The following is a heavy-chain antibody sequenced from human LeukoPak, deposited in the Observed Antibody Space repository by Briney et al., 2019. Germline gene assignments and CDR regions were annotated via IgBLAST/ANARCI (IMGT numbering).Heavy chain of an antibody. V-gene: IGHV4-59*08. J-gene: IGHJ2*01. CDR3: ARLTMVRGVIYGTDWYFDL. Sequence: PSETLSLTCTVSGGSISSDYWSWIRQPPGKGLEWIGYIYYSGSTNYNPSLKSRVTISVGTSKNQFSLKLSSVTAADTAVYYCARLTMVRGVIYGTDWYFDLWGRGTLVTVSS. CDR1: GGSISSDY. D-gene: IGHD3-10*01. CDR2: IYYSGST.